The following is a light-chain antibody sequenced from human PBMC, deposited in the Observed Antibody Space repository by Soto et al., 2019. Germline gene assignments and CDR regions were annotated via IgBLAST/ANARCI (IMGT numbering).Light chain of an antibody. J-gene: IGKJ4*01. V-gene: IGKV3-11*01. CDR1: QSVSSY. Sequence: ELVLTHSPATLSLSPGERATLSCRASQSVSSYLAWYQQKPGQAPRLLIYDASNRATGIPARFSGSGSGTDFTLTISSLEPEDFAVYYCQQRSNWPRLTFGGGTKVDIK. CDR2: DAS. CDR3: QQRSNWPRLT.